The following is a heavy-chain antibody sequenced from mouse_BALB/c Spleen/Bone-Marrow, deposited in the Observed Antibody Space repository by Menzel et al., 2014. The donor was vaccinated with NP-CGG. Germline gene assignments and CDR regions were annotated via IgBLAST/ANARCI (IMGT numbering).Heavy chain of an antibody. D-gene: IGHD2-14*01. V-gene: IGHV1S41*01. CDR1: GYTFTSYW. Sequence: DPVKPGASVKLSCKASGYTFTSYWINWIKQRPGQGLEWIGRIAPGSGDTYYNEIFKSKATLTVDTSSSTAYIQLSCLSSEDSAVYFCERREVRRAGYYFDYWGQGTTGTVAS. CDR3: ERREVRRAGYYFDY. CDR2: IAPGSGDT. J-gene: IGHJ2*01.